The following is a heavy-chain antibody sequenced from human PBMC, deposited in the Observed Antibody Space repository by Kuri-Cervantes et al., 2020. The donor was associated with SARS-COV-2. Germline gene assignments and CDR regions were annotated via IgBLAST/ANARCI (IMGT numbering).Heavy chain of an antibody. CDR2: INPSGGST. CDR1: GYTFTSYY. D-gene: IGHD1-14*01. Sequence: ASVKVSCKASGYTFTSYYIHWVRQAPGQGLEWMGIINPSGGSTNYAQKFQGRVTMTRDTSTSRVYLELNSLTSEDTAVYYCARDGTKSVYCNDYWGQGTLVTVSS. J-gene: IGHJ4*02. CDR3: ARDGTKSVYCNDY. V-gene: IGHV1-46*01.